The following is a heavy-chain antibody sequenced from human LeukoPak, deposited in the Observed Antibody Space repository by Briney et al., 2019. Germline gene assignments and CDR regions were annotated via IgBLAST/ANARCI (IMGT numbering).Heavy chain of an antibody. J-gene: IGHJ4*02. CDR2: ISSSSSYI. Sequence: GGSLRLSCAAFGFPLSSYAMSWVRQAPGKGLEWVSSISSSSSYIYYADSVKGRFTISRDNAKNSLYLQINSLRAEDTAVYYCAKEGGLQLWGFGYWGQGTLVTVSS. CDR1: GFPLSSYA. CDR3: AKEGGLQLWGFGY. V-gene: IGHV3-21*01. D-gene: IGHD5-18*01.